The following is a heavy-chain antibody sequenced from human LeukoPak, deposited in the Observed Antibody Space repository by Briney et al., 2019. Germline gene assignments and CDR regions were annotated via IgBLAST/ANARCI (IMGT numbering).Heavy chain of an antibody. D-gene: IGHD6-13*01. CDR3: ARGSIAAADLTFDY. Sequence: GASVKVSCKASGGTFSSYAISWVRQAPGQGLEWMGRIIPIFGTANYAQKFQGRVTITTDESTSTAYMELSSLRSEDTDVYYCARGSIAAADLTFDYWGQGTLVTVSS. CDR2: IIPIFGTA. CDR1: GGTFSSYA. J-gene: IGHJ4*02. V-gene: IGHV1-69*05.